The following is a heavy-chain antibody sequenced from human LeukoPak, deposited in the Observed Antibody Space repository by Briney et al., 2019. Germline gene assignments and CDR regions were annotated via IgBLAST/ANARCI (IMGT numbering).Heavy chain of an antibody. CDR3: ARVWVYSGSYYWDY. J-gene: IGHJ4*02. V-gene: IGHV4-4*07. Sequence: SETLSLTCTVSGGSISSYYWSWIRQPAGKGLEWIGRIYTSGSTNYNPSLKSRVTISVDTSKNQFSLKLSSVTAADTAVYYCARVWVYSGSYYWDYWGQGTLVTVSS. CDR2: IYTSGST. CDR1: GGSISSYY. D-gene: IGHD1-26*01.